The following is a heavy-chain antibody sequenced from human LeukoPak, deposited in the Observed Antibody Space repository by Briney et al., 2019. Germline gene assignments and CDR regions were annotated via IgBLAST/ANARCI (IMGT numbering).Heavy chain of an antibody. V-gene: IGHV1-2*02. CDR1: GYTFTGYY. CDR3: ARDGSQYAMGYYMDV. J-gene: IGHJ6*03. CDR2: INPNSGGT. D-gene: IGHD5-18*01. Sequence: GASVKVSCKASGYTFTGYYMHWVRQAPGQGLEWMGWINPNSGGTNYAQKFQGRVTMTRDTSISTAYMELSRLRSDDTAVYYCARDGSQYAMGYYMDVWGKGTTVTVSS.